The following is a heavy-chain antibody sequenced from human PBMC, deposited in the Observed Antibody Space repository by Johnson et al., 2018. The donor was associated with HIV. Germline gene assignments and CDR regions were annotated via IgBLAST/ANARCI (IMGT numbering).Heavy chain of an antibody. J-gene: IGHJ3*01. CDR1: GFTFSSYP. CDR2: ISYDGSNK. Sequence: QMLLVESGGGVVQPGRSLRLSCAASGFTFSSYPMHWVRQAPGKGLQWVAVISYDGSNKYFADSVKGRFTISRDNSKNTVYLQMNSLRAEDTAVYYCAGVGGQGTMVTVSS. V-gene: IGHV3-30*04. CDR3: AGV.